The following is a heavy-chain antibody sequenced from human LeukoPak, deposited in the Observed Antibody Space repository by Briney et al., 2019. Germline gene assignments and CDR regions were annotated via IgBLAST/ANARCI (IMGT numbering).Heavy chain of an antibody. CDR2: IYYSGST. CDR3: ARVRNRPIPIFKRTSGPYDY. D-gene: IGHD2-2*01. J-gene: IGHJ4*02. Sequence: SETLSLTCTVSGGSISSSSYYWGWIRQPPGKGLEWIGSIYYSGSTYYNPSLKSRVTISVDTSKNQFSLKLSSVTAADTAVYYCARVRNRPIPIFKRTSGPYDYWGQGTLVTVSS. V-gene: IGHV4-39*01. CDR1: GGSISSSSYY.